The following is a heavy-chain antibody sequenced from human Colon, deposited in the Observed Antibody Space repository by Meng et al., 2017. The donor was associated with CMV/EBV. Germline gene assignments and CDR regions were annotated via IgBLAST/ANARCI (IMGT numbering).Heavy chain of an antibody. J-gene: IGHJ5*02. D-gene: IGHD2-15*01. CDR3: ARSLGYCSSGTCYTNWFDP. CDR1: AYTFNHYG. V-gene: IGHV1-18*01. Sequence: HVQLVKAGGWLGKPGASVMVSCQVYAYTFNHYGIAWVRQAPGQGLEWMGWSNVKDWNTNYAENFQGRVTMTTDTSTSTAYLDLRSLRSDDTAVYFCARSLGYCSSGTCYTNWFDPWGQGTLVTVSS. CDR2: SNVKDWNT.